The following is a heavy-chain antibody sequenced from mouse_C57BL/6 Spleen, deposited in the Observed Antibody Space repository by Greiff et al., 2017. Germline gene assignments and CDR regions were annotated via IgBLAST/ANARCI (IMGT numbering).Heavy chain of an antibody. J-gene: IGHJ2*01. V-gene: IGHV1-15*01. CDR1: GYTFTDYE. CDR3: TRSPYGSSHFDD. D-gene: IGHD1-1*01. Sequence: VKVVESGAELVRPGASVTLSCKASGYTFTDYEMHWVKQTPVHGLEWIGAIDPETGGTAYNQKFKGKAILTADKSSSTAYMELRSLTSEDSAVYYCTRSPYGSSHFDDWGQGTTLTVSS. CDR2: IDPETGGT.